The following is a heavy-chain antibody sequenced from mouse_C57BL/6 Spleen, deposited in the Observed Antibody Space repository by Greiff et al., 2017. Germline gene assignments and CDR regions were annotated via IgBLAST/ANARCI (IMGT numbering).Heavy chain of an antibody. CDR3: ASITTVVAPYAL. V-gene: IGHV1-74*01. J-gene: IGHJ3*01. Sequence: QVQLQQPGAELVKPGASVKVSCKASGYTFTSYWMHWVKQRPGQGLEWIGRIHPSDSDTNYNQKFKGKATLTVDKSSSTAYMQLSSLTSEYSAVYYCASITTVVAPYALWGQGTLVTVSA. D-gene: IGHD1-1*01. CDR1: GYTFTSYW. CDR2: IHPSDSDT.